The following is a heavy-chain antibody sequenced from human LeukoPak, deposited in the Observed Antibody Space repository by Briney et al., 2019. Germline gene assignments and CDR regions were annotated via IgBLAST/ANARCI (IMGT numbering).Heavy chain of an antibody. CDR1: GYSFSTSG. Sequence: ASVKVSCKASGYSFSTSGIDWVRQAPGQGLEWMGWVSYRGNTNYAQRFQGRVTMTTDKSTGTASMELSRLTSDDTAVYYCMRDRRLTFDPWGQGTLVTVSS. V-gene: IGHV1-18*04. J-gene: IGHJ5*02. CDR3: MRDRRLTFDP. D-gene: IGHD2-21*01. CDR2: VSYRGNT.